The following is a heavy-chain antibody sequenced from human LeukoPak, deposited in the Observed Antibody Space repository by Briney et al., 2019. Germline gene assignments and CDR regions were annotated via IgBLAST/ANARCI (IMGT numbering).Heavy chain of an antibody. CDR3: ARDQDYYDSSGYQTGAFDI. CDR1: GFTFSSYW. D-gene: IGHD3-22*01. CDR2: ISSSSSYI. Sequence: GGSLRLSCVASGFTFSSYWMHWVRQAPGKGLEWVSSISSSSSYIYYADSVKGRFTISRDNAKNSLYLQMNSLRAEDTAVYYCARDQDYYDSSGYQTGAFDIWGQGTMVTVSS. J-gene: IGHJ3*02. V-gene: IGHV3-21*01.